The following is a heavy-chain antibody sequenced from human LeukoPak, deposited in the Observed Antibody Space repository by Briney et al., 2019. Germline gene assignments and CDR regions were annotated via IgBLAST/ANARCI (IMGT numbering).Heavy chain of an antibody. CDR1: GGSFSGYY. CDR2: VNHSGST. V-gene: IGHV4-34*01. J-gene: IGHJ4*02. Sequence: SETLSLTCAVYGGSFSGYYWSWLRQPPGKGLEWIGEVNHSGSTNYNPSLKSRVTISLDTSKKQFSLKLSSVTAADTALYYCASTERCSTTCPLDYWGQGTLVTVSS. CDR3: ASTERCSTTCPLDY. D-gene: IGHD2-2*01.